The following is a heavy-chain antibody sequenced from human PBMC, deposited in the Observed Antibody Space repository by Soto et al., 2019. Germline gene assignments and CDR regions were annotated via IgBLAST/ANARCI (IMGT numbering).Heavy chain of an antibody. Sequence: PSETLSLTCAVSGGSISSGGYSWSWIRQPPGKGLEWIGYIYHSGSTYYNPSLKSRVTISVDRSKNQFSLKLSSVTAADTAVYYCARGPTYYYDSSGYAPSWIDPWGQGTLVTVSS. J-gene: IGHJ5*02. CDR1: GGSISSGGYS. D-gene: IGHD3-22*01. V-gene: IGHV4-30-2*01. CDR3: ARGPTYYYDSSGYAPSWIDP. CDR2: IYHSGST.